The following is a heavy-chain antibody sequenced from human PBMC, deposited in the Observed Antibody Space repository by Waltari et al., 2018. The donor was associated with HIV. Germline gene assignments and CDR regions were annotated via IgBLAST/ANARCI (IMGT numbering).Heavy chain of an antibody. D-gene: IGHD4-17*01. Sequence: QSGAEANKPGSSVKVSCQASGGAFDTFAYPWVGPAPGQGLAWLGGIAPLFGVIYAQNFHGRVTITSSPSTRTVFLELVGLRSDDTAVYFCAKSDFGEVVRGQKAFDVWGRGT. J-gene: IGHJ3*01. CDR2: IAPLFGV. V-gene: IGHV1-69*19. CDR3: AKSDFGEVVRGQKAFDV. CDR1: GGAFDTFA.